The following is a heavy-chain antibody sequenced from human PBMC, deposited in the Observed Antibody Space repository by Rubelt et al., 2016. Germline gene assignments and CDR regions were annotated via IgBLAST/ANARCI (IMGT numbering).Heavy chain of an antibody. CDR2: VSGGGGRT. Sequence: QAPGRGLEWVSAVSGGGGRTYYPDSVRGRFTISRDNSKNTLFLQMNSLRAEDTAVYYCARAPTYDFWSGYSESYYYMDVWGKGTTVTVSS. V-gene: IGHV3-23*01. D-gene: IGHD3-3*01. CDR3: ARAPTYDFWSGYSESYYYMDV. J-gene: IGHJ6*03.